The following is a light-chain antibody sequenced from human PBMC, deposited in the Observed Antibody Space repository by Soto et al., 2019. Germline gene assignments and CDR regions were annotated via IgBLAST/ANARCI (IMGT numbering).Light chain of an antibody. CDR3: QQYNNCAPWT. CDR1: QSVSNN. J-gene: IGKJ1*01. CDR2: DAS. V-gene: IGKV3-15*01. Sequence: ILMTQSPATLSVSPGERATLSFRASQSVSNNLAWYQQKPGQAPRLLIYDASTRATGIPARFSGSGSGTEFTLTITGLQSEDLAVYYCQQYNNCAPWTFGQGTNVE.